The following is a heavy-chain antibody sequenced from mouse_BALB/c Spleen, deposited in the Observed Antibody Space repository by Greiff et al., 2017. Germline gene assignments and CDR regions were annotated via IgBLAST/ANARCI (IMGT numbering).Heavy chain of an antibody. CDR1: GYAFSSSW. CDR3: AREEGVYYDYDDGGAMDY. J-gene: IGHJ4*01. D-gene: IGHD2-4*01. V-gene: IGHV1-82*01. CDR2: IYPGAGDT. Sequence: QVQLKQSGPELVKPGASVKISCKASGYAFSSSWMNWVKQRPGQGLEWIGRIYPGAGDTNYNGKFKGKATLTADKSSSTAYMQLSILTSVDSAVYFCAREEGVYYDYDDGGAMDYWGQGTSVTVSS.